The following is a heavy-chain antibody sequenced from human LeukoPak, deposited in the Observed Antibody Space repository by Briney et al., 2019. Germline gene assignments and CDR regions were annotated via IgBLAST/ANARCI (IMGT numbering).Heavy chain of an antibody. CDR3: AKDGRWLQQYYFDF. Sequence: GGSLRLSCAASGFTFDDYAVHWVRQAPGKGLEWVSLISGDGGSTYYADSVKGRFTISRDNSKNSLYVQMNSLRTEDTALYYCAKDGRWLQQYYFDFWGQGTLVTVSS. CDR1: GFTFDDYA. D-gene: IGHD5-24*01. J-gene: IGHJ4*02. CDR2: ISGDGGST. V-gene: IGHV3-43*02.